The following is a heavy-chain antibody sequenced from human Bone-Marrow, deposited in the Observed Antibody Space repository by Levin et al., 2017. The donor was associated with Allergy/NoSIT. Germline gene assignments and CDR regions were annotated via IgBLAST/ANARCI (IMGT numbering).Heavy chain of an antibody. CDR1: GFGFGSDW. CDR3: ARSMGRSYYFYYYALDV. CDR2: IYPADSDI. D-gene: IGHD1-26*01. Sequence: SGGSLRLSCKASGFGFGSDWIAWLRQMPGTGLELMGLIYPADSDIRYSPSFQGHVTISADTSIRTAYLQWSSLKASDTAVYYCARSMGRSYYFYYYALDVWGQGTTVTVSS. J-gene: IGHJ6*02. V-gene: IGHV5-51*01.